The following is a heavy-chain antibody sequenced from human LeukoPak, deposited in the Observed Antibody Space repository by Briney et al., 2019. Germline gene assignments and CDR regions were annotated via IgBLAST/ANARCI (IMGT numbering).Heavy chain of an antibody. V-gene: IGHV3-48*01. D-gene: IGHD5-12*01. CDR1: GFTFSSYS. Sequence: LPGGSLRLSCAASGFTFSSYSMNWVRQAPGKGLEWVSYISSSSSTIYYADSVKGRFTISRDNAKNSLYLQMNSLRAEDTAVYYCARRVLGRRSGYDYFSGFDYWGQGTLVTVSS. CDR3: ARRVLGRRSGYDYFSGFDY. CDR2: ISSSSSTI. J-gene: IGHJ4*02.